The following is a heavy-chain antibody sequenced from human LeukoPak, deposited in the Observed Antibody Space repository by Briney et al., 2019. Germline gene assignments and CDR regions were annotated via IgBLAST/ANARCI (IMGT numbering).Heavy chain of an antibody. Sequence: ASVKVSCKASGYTFTSYYMHWVRQAPGQGLEWMGIINPSGGSTSYAQKFQGRVTMTRDTSTSTVYMELSSLRAEDTAVYYCAKGVRYYDSRGYYFDYWGQGTLVTVSS. CDR3: AKGVRYYDSRGYYFDY. D-gene: IGHD3-22*01. V-gene: IGHV1-46*01. CDR1: GYTFTSYY. CDR2: INPSGGST. J-gene: IGHJ4*02.